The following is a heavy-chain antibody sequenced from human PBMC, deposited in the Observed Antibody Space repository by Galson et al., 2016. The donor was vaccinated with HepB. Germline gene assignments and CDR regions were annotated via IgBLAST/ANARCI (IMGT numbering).Heavy chain of an antibody. J-gene: IGHJ5*02. D-gene: IGHD2-15*01. CDR2: ISHDGGT. CDR1: GGSLSGYY. CDR3: ARGRAAVVLSATHYNYFDP. Sequence: SETLSLTCAVSGGSLSGYYWSWIRQPPGKGLEWIGEISHDGGTIYNPSLKSRVTISVGTSKNQFSLNLTSVTAADTAVYYCARGRAAVVLSATHYNYFDPWGQGSLVTVSS. V-gene: IGHV4-34*01.